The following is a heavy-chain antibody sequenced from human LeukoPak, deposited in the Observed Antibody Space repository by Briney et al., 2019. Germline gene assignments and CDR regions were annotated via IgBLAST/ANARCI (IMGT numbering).Heavy chain of an antibody. V-gene: IGHV4-34*01. D-gene: IGHD3-3*01. CDR2: INHSGST. Sequence: SETLSLTCAVYGGSFSGYYWSWIRQPPGKGLEWIGEINHSGSTNYNPSLKSRATISVDTSKNQFSLKLSSVTAADTAVYYCARASYDFWSGHFDYWGQGTLVTVSS. CDR3: ARASYDFWSGHFDY. CDR1: GGSFSGYY. J-gene: IGHJ4*02.